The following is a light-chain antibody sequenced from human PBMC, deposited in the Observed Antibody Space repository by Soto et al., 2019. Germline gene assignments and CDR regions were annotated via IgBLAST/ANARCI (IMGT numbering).Light chain of an antibody. V-gene: IGKV3-15*01. CDR3: QQYNKWPQT. J-gene: IGKJ1*01. Sequence: EIVMTQSPATLSVSPGERATLSCRASESVSSNLAWYQQKPGQAPRLLMYGASTRATGTPDRFSGSGSGTEFTLTISSLQSEDFAVYYCQQYNKWPQTFGQGTKVESK. CDR1: ESVSSN. CDR2: GAS.